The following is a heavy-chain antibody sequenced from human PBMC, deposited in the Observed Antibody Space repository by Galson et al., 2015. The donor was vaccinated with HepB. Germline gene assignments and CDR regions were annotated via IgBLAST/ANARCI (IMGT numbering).Heavy chain of an antibody. Sequence: TLSLTCAVSGGSISSSNWRSWVRQPPGKGLEWIGEIYHSGSTNYNPSLKSRVTISVDTSKNQFSLKLSSVTAADTAVYYCARGPPYCSGGSCYHNWFDPWGQGTLVTVSS. V-gene: IGHV4-4*02. J-gene: IGHJ5*02. CDR3: ARGPPYCSGGSCYHNWFDP. D-gene: IGHD2-15*01. CDR1: GGSISSSNW. CDR2: IYHSGST.